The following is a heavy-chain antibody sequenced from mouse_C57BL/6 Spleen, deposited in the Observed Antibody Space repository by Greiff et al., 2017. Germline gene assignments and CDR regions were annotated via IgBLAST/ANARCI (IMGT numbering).Heavy chain of an antibody. CDR2: IYPGDGDT. V-gene: IGHV1-82*01. CDR1: GYAFSSSW. J-gene: IGHJ2*01. D-gene: IGHD2-4*01. CDR3: ARREYDYDDY. Sequence: QVQLQQSGPELVKPGASVKISCKASGYAFSSSWMNWVKQRPGKGLEWIGRIYPGDGDTNYNGKFKGKATLTADKSSSTAYMQLSSLTSEDSAVYFCARREYDYDDYWGQGTTLTVSS.